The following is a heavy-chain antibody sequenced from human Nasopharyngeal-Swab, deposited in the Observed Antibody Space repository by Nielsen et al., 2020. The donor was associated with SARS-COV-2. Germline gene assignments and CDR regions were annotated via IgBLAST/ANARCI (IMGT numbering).Heavy chain of an antibody. CDR3: AKVRSWRLDAFDS. CDR2: IHSDPSNA. CDR1: GFTFSSYA. J-gene: IGHJ4*02. Sequence: GESLKISCAASGFTFSSYAMSWVRQAPGKGLEWVSVIHSDPSNAYYVDSVEGRFTISRDNSKKTLFLQMDSLRAEDTAVYYCAKVRSWRLDAFDSWGQGTLVTVSS. D-gene: IGHD6-13*01. V-gene: IGHV3-23*03.